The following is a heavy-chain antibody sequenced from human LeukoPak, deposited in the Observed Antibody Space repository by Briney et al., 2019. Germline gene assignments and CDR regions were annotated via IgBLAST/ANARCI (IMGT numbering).Heavy chain of an antibody. CDR1: GGTFSSYT. V-gene: IGHV1-69*02. CDR2: IIPILGIA. J-gene: IGHJ3*02. Sequence: SVKVSCKASGGTFSSYTISWVRQAPGQWLEWMGRIIPILGIANYAQRFQGRVTITADKSTSTAYMELSSLRSEDTAVYYCASFFVRAGDGIRDAFDIWGQGTMVTVSS. D-gene: IGHD3-10*02. CDR3: ASFFVRAGDGIRDAFDI.